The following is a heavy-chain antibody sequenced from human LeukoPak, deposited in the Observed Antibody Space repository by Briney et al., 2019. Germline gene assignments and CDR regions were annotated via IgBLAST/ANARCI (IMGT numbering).Heavy chain of an antibody. CDR1: GYTFTGYY. D-gene: IGHD3-22*01. J-gene: IGHJ4*02. Sequence: ASVKVSCKASGYTFTGYYMHWVRQAPGQGLEWMGWINPNSGGTNYAQKFQGWVTMTGDTSISTAYMELSRLRSDDTAVYYCARAVDDSSGYYLDYWGQGTLVTVSS. CDR2: INPNSGGT. CDR3: ARAVDDSSGYYLDY. V-gene: IGHV1-2*04.